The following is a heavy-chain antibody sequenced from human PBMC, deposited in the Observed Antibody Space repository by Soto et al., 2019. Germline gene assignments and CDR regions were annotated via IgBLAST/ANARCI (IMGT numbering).Heavy chain of an antibody. CDR1: GFSLSTSGMC. D-gene: IGHD3-22*01. J-gene: IGHJ4*02. Sequence: SGPTLVNPTQTLTLTCTFSGFSLSTSGMCVSWIRQPPGKALEWLALIDWDDDKYYSTSLKTRLTISKDTSKNQVVLTMTNMDPVDTATYYCARNPLSREYYGSSGYYYGFDYWGQGTLVTVSS. CDR2: IDWDDDK. V-gene: IGHV2-70*01. CDR3: ARNPLSREYYGSSGYYYGFDY.